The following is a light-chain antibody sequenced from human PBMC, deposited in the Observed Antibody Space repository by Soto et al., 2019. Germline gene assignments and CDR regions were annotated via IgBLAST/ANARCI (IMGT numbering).Light chain of an antibody. Sequence: SALTQPASVSGSPGQSITISCTGNSSDVGRYNYVSWYQQHPGKAPKLIIYDVSNRPSGVSNRFSGSKSGNTASLTISGLQAEDEADYYCNSYTSSSTYVFGTGTKVTVL. CDR3: NSYTSSSTYV. CDR2: DVS. CDR1: SSDVGRYNY. V-gene: IGLV2-14*01. J-gene: IGLJ1*01.